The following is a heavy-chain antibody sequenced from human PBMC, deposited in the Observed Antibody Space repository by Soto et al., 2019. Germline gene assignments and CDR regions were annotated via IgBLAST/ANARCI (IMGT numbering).Heavy chain of an antibody. V-gene: IGHV1-18*01. CDR3: ARDRRYCSGGSCYRFFDY. Sequence: ASVKVSCKASGYTFTSYGISWVRQAPGQGLEWMGWISAYNGNTNYAQKLQGRVTMTTDTSTSTAYMELRSLRSDDTAVYYCARDRRYCSGGSCYRFFDYWGQGTLVTVS. CDR2: ISAYNGNT. J-gene: IGHJ4*02. D-gene: IGHD2-15*01. CDR1: GYTFTSYG.